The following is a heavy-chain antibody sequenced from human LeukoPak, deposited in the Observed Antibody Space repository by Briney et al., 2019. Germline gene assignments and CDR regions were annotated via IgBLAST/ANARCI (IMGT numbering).Heavy chain of an antibody. J-gene: IGHJ4*02. CDR3: ARKGTVTTPFDY. D-gene: IGHD1/OR15-1a*01. V-gene: IGHV6-1*01. CDR1: GDSVSSNSAA. Sequence: SQTLSLTCAISGDSVSSNSAAWNWIRQSPSRGLEWLGRTYYRSKWISDYAVSVKSQITINADTSKNQFSLQVNSVTPEDTAVYYCARKGTVTTPFDYWGQGILVTVSS. CDR2: TYYRSKWIS.